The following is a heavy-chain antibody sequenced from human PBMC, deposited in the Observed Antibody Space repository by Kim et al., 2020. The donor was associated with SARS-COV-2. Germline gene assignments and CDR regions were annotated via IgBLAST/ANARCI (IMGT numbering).Heavy chain of an antibody. V-gene: IGHV3-30*01. CDR3: KSEIGSRSFVH. CDR2: I. J-gene: IGHJ4*02. Sequence: ISFPDSVKGRFMIARDNTRSTLYLQMNSLRPEDTAVYYCKSEIGSRSFVHWSQGTLITVSS. D-gene: IGHD3-10*01.